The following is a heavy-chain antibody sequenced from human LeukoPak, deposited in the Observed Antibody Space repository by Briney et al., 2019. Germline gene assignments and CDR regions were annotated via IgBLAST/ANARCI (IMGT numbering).Heavy chain of an antibody. D-gene: IGHD3-9*01. CDR1: GGSVSSGSYY. Sequence: SETLSLTCTVSGGSVSSGSYYWRWIRQPPGKGLEWIGYIYYSGSTNYNPSLKSRVTISVDTSKNQFSLKLSSVTAADTAVYYCARGDDILTGYYPFDYWGQGTLVTVSS. V-gene: IGHV4-61*01. CDR3: ARGDDILTGYYPFDY. J-gene: IGHJ4*02. CDR2: IYYSGST.